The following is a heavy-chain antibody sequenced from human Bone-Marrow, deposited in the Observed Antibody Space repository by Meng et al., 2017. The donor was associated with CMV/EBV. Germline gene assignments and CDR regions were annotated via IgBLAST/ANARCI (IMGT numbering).Heavy chain of an antibody. CDR1: GCTFSSYA. D-gene: IGHD2-21*01. CDR2: IIPIFGTA. CDR3: AKSIYRNDDYHFYGMDV. Sequence: SVKVSCKASGCTFSSYAISWVRQAPGQGLEWMGGIIPIFGTANYAQKFQGRVTITTDESTSTAYMELSSLRSEDTAVYYCAKSIYRNDDYHFYGMDVWGQGTTVTVSS. J-gene: IGHJ6*02. V-gene: IGHV1-69*05.